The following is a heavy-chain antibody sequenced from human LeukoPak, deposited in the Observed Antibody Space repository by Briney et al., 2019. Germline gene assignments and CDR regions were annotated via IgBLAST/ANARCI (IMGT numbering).Heavy chain of an antibody. V-gene: IGHV1-46*01. CDR2: INPSGGST. CDR1: GYTFTSYY. D-gene: IGHD1-1*01. CDR3: ARAERYYYYMDV. J-gene: IGHJ6*03. Sequence: ASVKVSCKAPGYTFTSYYVHWVRQAPGQGLEWMGIINPSGGSTTYAQKFQGRVTMTRDTSTSTVYMELSSLRSEDTAVYYCARAERYYYYMDVWGKGTTVTVSS.